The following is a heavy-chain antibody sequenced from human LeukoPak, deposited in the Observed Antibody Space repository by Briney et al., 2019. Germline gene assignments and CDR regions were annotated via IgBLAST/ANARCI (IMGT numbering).Heavy chain of an antibody. CDR1: GYTFTGYY. CDR3: ARGIAVAGIDY. CDR2: INPNSGAT. J-gene: IGHJ4*02. Sequence: ASVKVSCKASGYTFTGYYLHWVRQAPGQGLEWMGWINPNSGATNYAQKFQGRVTMTGDTSISTAYMELSSLRFDDTAVYYCARGIAVAGIDYWGQGTLVTVSS. V-gene: IGHV1-2*02. D-gene: IGHD6-19*01.